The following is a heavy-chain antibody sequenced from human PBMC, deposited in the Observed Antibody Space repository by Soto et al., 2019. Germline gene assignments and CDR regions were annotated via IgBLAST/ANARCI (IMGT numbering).Heavy chain of an antibody. CDR1: GFTVSSNY. CDR2: IYSGGNT. V-gene: IGHV3-66*01. Sequence: EVQLVESGGGLVQPGGSLRLSCAASGFTVSSNYMSWVRQTPGKGLEWVSVIYSGGNTYYSASVKARITISRDNSKNTLYLQMNSVRGVGTAVYYCARVSDCYGSGSYSTTFDSWGQGTLVTVSS. D-gene: IGHD3-10*01. J-gene: IGHJ4*02. CDR3: ARVSDCYGSGSYSTTFDS.